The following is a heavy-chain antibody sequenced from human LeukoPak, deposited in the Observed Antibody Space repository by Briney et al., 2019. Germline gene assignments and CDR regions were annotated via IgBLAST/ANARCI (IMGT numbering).Heavy chain of an antibody. J-gene: IGHJ4*02. CDR3: ARGRFDILTGYYLDY. CDR2: IYYSGST. V-gene: IGHV4-59*01. CDR1: GGSITTYY. Sequence: PSGTLSLTCTVSGGSITTYYWNWIRQPPGKGLEWIGYIYYSGSTNYNPSLKSRVTISVDTSKNQFSLKLSSVTAADTAVYYCARGRFDILTGYYLDYWGQGILVTVSS. D-gene: IGHD3-9*01.